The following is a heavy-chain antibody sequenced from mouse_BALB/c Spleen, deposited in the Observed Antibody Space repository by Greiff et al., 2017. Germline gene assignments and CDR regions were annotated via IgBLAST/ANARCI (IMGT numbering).Heavy chain of an antibody. CDR1: GFTFTDYY. CDR2: IRNKANGYTT. CDR3: ARDNYGYFDV. Sequence: EVKLMESGGGLVQPGGSLRLSCATSGFTFTDYYMSWVRQPPGKALEWLGFIRNKANGYTTEYSASVKGRFTISRDNSQSILYLQMNTLRAEDSATYYCARDNYGYFDVWGAGTTVTVSS. V-gene: IGHV7-3*02. J-gene: IGHJ1*01.